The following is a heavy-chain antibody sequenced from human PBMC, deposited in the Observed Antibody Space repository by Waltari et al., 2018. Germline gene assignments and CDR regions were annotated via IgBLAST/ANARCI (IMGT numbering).Heavy chain of an antibody. J-gene: IGHJ4*02. Sequence: EVQLVQSGAEVKKPGESRKISCKGSGYSFTSYWIGWVRQLPGKGLEWMGIIYPGDSDTRYSPSFQGQVTISADKSISTAYLQWSSLKASDTAMYYCARLTRPHYDSSGYYFDYWGQGTLVTVSS. CDR3: ARLTRPHYDSSGYYFDY. D-gene: IGHD3-22*01. CDR2: IYPGDSDT. CDR1: GYSFTSYW. V-gene: IGHV5-51*01.